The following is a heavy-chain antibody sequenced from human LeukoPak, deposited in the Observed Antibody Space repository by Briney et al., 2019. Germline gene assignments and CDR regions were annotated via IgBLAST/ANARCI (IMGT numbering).Heavy chain of an antibody. V-gene: IGHV3-23*01. CDR3: ATYRQVLLPFES. J-gene: IGHJ4*02. CDR1: GFTFSNYA. Sequence: PRGSLRLSCAASGFTFSNYAMSWVRQAPGKGLEWVSAISGSGGSTYYADSVKGRFTISRDNSKNTLYLQMNSLRAEDTAIYYCATYRQVLLPFESWGQGTLVTVSS. D-gene: IGHD2-8*02. CDR2: ISGSGGST.